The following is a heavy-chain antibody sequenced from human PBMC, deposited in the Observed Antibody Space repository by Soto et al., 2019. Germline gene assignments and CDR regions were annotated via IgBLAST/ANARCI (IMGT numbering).Heavy chain of an antibody. J-gene: IGHJ4*02. D-gene: IGHD1-1*01. CDR1: GYTFVNYG. CDR2: INAGNGKT. Sequence: GASVKVSCKASGYTFVNYGLHWMRQAPGQRLEWMGWINAGNGKTKYSQRFQGRVTITRDPSASTAYMELSSLRSQDTAVYFCARYDRRTSSFGIDYWGQGTLVTVSS. V-gene: IGHV1-3*01. CDR3: ARYDRRTSSFGIDY.